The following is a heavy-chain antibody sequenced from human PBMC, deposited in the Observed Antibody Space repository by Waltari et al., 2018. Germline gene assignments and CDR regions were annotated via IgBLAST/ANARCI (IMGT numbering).Heavy chain of an antibody. CDR3: VYKGYISGRRNLDY. CDR1: GGPFSNYA. J-gene: IGHJ4*02. Sequence: VQRVQSGAEVRKPGSSVKLSCKAAGGPFSNYAISWVRQAPGQGREWVGGIIPMFGKTNYTQKFQGRVTITTDESTSTAFMELSSLRSEDTAVYYCVYKGYISGRRNLDYWGQGTLVTVSS. D-gene: IGHD6-19*01. CDR2: IIPMFGKT. V-gene: IGHV1-69*05.